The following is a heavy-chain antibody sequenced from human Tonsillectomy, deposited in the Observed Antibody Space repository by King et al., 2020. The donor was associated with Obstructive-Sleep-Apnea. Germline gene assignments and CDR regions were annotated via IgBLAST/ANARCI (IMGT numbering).Heavy chain of an antibody. D-gene: IGHD1-7*01. CDR2: FYYSGST. J-gene: IGHJ4*02. CDR1: GGSISSYY. CDR3: ARDSTTPRSDGLDN. V-gene: IGHV4-59*01. Sequence: VQLQESGPGLVKPSETLSLTCTVSGGSISSYYWSWIRQPPGKGLEWIVWFYYSGSTNYNPSLKSRVTILVDTSKNPFSPKPSSVTAAETAVYYCARDSTTPRSDGLDNWGQGTLVTVSS.